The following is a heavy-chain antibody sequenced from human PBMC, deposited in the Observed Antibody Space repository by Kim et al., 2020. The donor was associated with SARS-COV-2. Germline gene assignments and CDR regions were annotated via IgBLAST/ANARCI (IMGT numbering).Heavy chain of an antibody. CDR3: ARDQGYGSGSWVDY. Sequence: GDSVKGRFTISRDNSKNTLYLQMNNLSAEDTAVYYCARDQGYGSGSWVDYWGQGTLVTVSS. D-gene: IGHD3-10*01. J-gene: IGHJ4*02. V-gene: IGHV3-33*01.